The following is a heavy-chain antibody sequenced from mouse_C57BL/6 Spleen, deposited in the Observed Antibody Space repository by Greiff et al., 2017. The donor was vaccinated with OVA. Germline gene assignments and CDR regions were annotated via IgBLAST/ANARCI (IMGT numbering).Heavy chain of an antibody. V-gene: IGHV1-55*01. J-gene: IGHJ3*01. D-gene: IGHD2-4*01. CDR2: LYPGSGST. CDR1: GFTFTSSW. Sequence: QVQLKQPGAALVKPGASVKMSCTASGFTFTSSWLTWVQPRPGPGLEWLGDLYPGSGSTNYNEKFKRKATLTVDTASSTAYMQLSSLTSEDAAVDDCERGNDYDERAWVADWGKGTLVTVAA. CDR3: ERGNDYDERAWVAD.